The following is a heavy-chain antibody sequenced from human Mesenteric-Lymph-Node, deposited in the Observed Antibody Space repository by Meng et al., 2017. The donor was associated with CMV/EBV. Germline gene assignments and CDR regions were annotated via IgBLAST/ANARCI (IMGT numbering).Heavy chain of an antibody. CDR1: GGTLSSGQT. CDR3: AREDGHTGKFDS. V-gene: IGHV1-69*10. J-gene: IGHJ4*02. D-gene: IGHD5-24*01. CDR2: IIPISGIV. Sequence: SVKVSCKASGGTLSSGQTISWVRQAPGQGLEWMGGIIPISGIVTYARNFQGRVIFVADKSTSTVYLEVRSLGSEDTAVYFCAREDGHTGKFDSWGQGTLVTVSS.